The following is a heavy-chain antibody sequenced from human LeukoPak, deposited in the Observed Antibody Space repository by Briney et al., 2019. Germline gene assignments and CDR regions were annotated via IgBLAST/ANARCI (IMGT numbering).Heavy chain of an antibody. CDR1: GFTVSSNY. CDR3: ARLGFPYGMDV. J-gene: IGHJ6*02. V-gene: IGHV3-30-3*01. CDR2: ISYDGSNK. Sequence: GGSLRLSCAASGFTVSSNYMSWVRQAPGKGLEWVAVISYDGSNKYYADSVKGRFTISRDNSKNTLYLQMNSLRAEDTAVYYCARLGFPYGMDVWGQGTTVTVSS.